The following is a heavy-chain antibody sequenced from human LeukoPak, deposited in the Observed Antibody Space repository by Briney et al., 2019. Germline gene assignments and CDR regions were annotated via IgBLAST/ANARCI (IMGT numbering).Heavy chain of an antibody. J-gene: IGHJ4*02. CDR2: IIPIFGTA. CDR1: GGTFSSYA. CDR3: ARASEYGSSSCDY. Sequence: SVKVSCKACGGTFSSYAISWVRQAGGRGLEWMGGIIPIFGTANYAQKFRGRVTITADESTSTAYMELSSLRSEDTAVFYCARASEYGSSSCDYWGQETLVTVSS. V-gene: IGHV1-69*13. D-gene: IGHD6-6*01.